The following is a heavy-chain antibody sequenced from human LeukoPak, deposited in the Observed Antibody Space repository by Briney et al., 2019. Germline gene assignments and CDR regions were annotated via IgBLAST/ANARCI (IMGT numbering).Heavy chain of an antibody. J-gene: IGHJ4*02. V-gene: IGHV3-23*01. Sequence: PTGGSLRLSYAASGFTFSSSAMSWVRQAPGKGLEWVSSISARGISTYYADSVKGRFTISRDNSKNTLYLQMNSLRGDDIGVYYCAKSFDFSNGHSPILTPFDSWGQGTLVSVSS. D-gene: IGHD3-3*01. CDR1: GFTFSSSA. CDR3: AKSFDFSNGHSPILTPFDS. CDR2: ISARGIST.